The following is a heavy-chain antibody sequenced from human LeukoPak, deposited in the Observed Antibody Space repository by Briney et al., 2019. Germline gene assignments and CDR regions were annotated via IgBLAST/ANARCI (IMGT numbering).Heavy chain of an antibody. J-gene: IGHJ5*02. CDR1: GFTFSSYG. CDR2: ISYDGSNK. CDR3: AKDLVRGVIIKAPLWFDP. Sequence: GGSLRLSCAASGFTFSSYGMHWVRQAPGKGLEWVAVISYDGSNKYYADSVKGRFTISRDNSKNTLYLQMNSLRAEDTAVYYCAKDLVRGVIIKAPLWFDPWGQGTLVTVSS. D-gene: IGHD3-10*01. V-gene: IGHV3-30*18.